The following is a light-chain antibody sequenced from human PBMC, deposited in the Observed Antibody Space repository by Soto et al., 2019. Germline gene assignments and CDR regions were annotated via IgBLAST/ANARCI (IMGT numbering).Light chain of an antibody. Sequence: EIMMTQSPATLSVSPGERATLSCRASQSVSSKLAWYQQKPGQAPRLLIYGASTRATGVPARFSGSGSGTEFTLTIGSLQSEDFAVYCCQQYNDWLGTFGGGTKVEIK. V-gene: IGKV3-15*01. CDR1: QSVSSK. CDR2: GAS. CDR3: QQYNDWLGT. J-gene: IGKJ4*01.